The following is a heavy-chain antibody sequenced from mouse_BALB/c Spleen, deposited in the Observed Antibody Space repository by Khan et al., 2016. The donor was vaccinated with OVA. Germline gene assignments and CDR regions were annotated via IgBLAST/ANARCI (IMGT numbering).Heavy chain of an antibody. V-gene: IGHV3-2*02. D-gene: IGHD1-1*01. J-gene: IGHJ4*01. Sequence: DVQLQESGPGLVKPSQSLSLTCTVTGYSITSGYAWNWIRQFPGNKLEWMGYISYSGITSYNPSLRSRISITRDTSKNQFFLQLNSVTTEDTATYYCARKNYYGYAMDYWGQGTSVTVSS. CDR1: GYSITSGYA. CDR3: ARKNYYGYAMDY. CDR2: ISYSGIT.